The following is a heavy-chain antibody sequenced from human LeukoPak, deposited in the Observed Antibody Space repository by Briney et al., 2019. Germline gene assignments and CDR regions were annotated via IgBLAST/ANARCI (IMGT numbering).Heavy chain of an antibody. CDR3: AKSDWFDP. Sequence: GESLRLSCATSGFTFSNYWMSWLRQAPGKGLVWASRIKNDGSSATYAESVKGRFTISRDNARNTLYLQMNSLRVDDTAVYYCAKSDWFDPWGRGTLVTVSS. CDR2: IKNDGSSA. CDR1: GFTFSNYW. J-gene: IGHJ5*02. V-gene: IGHV3-74*01.